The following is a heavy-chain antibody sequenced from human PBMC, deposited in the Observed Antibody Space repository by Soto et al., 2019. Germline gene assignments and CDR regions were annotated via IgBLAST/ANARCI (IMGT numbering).Heavy chain of an antibody. V-gene: IGHV1-18*01. CDR1: GYTFSSYG. CDR2: ISTYKGDT. J-gene: IGHJ4*02. Sequence: QVQLVQSGAELKKPGASLKVSCKASGYTFSSYGISWVRQAPGQGLEWMGWISTYKGDTHYAQKLQGRVTLTTDTSTSTAYMELRSLRYDDTAVYYCARAYGDYYFDSWGQATLVIVSS. CDR3: ARAYGDYYFDS. D-gene: IGHD4-17*01.